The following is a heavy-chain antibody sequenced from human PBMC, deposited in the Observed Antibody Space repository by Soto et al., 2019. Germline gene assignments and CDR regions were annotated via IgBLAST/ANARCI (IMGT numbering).Heavy chain of an antibody. CDR2: INGDGTT. CDR3: GRGSGPRGRPY. Sequence: HPVGSLRLSCAASGFIFNNYWMHWVRQAPGKGLVWVARINGDGTTTYVDSVKGRFTISRDNAKNMVYLQMNSLRVEDTAMYYCGRGSGPRGRPYWGQGISVTVSS. J-gene: IGHJ4*02. D-gene: IGHD6-25*01. CDR1: GFIFNNYW. V-gene: IGHV3-74*01.